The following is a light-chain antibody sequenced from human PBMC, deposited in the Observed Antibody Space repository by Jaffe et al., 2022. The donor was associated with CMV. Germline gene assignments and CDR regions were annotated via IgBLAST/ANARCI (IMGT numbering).Light chain of an antibody. CDR2: DVT. CDR1: SSDVGTYNH. CDR3: TSYTRSSTLVA. J-gene: IGLJ2*01. V-gene: IGLV2-14*03. Sequence: QSALTQPASVSGSPGQSITISCTGSSSDVGTYNHVSWFQQHPGKAPKLMIYDVTNRPSGVSNRFSGSKSGNTASLTISGLQAEDEADYYCTSYTRSSTLVAFGGGTKLTVL.